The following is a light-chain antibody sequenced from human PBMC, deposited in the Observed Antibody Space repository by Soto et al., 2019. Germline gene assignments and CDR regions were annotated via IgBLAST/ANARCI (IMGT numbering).Light chain of an antibody. J-gene: IGKJ1*01. CDR2: GAS. V-gene: IGKV3-20*01. CDR3: HQYGSASAWT. Sequence: EIVLTQSPGTLSLFPGERATLSCRASQSISSNYLAWYQQKPGQAPRLLIHGASNRATGIPDRFSGAGSGTDFTLTISRLEPADFAVYYCHQYGSASAWTFGQGTKVESK. CDR1: QSISSNY.